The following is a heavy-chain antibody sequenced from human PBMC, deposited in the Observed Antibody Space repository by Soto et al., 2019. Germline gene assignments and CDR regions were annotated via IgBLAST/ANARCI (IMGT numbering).Heavy chain of an antibody. Sequence: ASVKVSCKASGGTFSSYAISWVRQSPGQGLEWMGGIIPIFGTANYAQKFQGRVTITADESTSTAYMELSSLRSEDTAVYYCARDRGITYCYDSSGSATPVIYYYCYGMDVWGQGTTVTVSS. CDR2: IIPIFGTA. CDR1: GGTFSSYA. CDR3: ARDRGITYCYDSSGSATPVIYYYCYGMDV. J-gene: IGHJ6*02. D-gene: IGHD3-22*01. V-gene: IGHV1-69*13.